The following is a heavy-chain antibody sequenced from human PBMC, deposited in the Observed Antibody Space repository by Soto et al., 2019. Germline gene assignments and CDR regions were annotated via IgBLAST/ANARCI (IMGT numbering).Heavy chain of an antibody. CDR1: GFTFKDYS. V-gene: IGHV3-7*04. J-gene: IGHJ4*02. Sequence: EVQLVESGGDLVQPGVSLRLSCAASGFTFKDYSMTWMRQAPGRGPEWVANIKRDGLEKYYAESVRGRFVISRDDAKNSLYLQLNSLRVEDTAVYYCARHTWWHFDWGQGTLVTVSS. D-gene: IGHD2-8*02. CDR2: IKRDGLEK. CDR3: ARHTWWHFD.